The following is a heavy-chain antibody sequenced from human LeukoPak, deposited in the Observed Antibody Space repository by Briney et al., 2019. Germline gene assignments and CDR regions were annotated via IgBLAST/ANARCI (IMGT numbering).Heavy chain of an antibody. CDR1: GYTFTSYG. V-gene: IGHV1-69*05. Sequence: SVKVSCKASGYTFTSYGISWVRQAPGQGLEWMGGIIPIFGTANYAQKFQGRVTITTDESTSTAYMELSSLRSEDTAVYYCARGSGSYNPIDYWGQGTLVTVSS. CDR2: IIPIFGTA. D-gene: IGHD1-26*01. J-gene: IGHJ4*02. CDR3: ARGSGSYNPIDY.